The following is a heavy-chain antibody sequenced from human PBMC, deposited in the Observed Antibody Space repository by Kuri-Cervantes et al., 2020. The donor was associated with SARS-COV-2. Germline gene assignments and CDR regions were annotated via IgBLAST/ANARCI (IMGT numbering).Heavy chain of an antibody. CDR1: GYTFTGYY. Sequence: ASVKVSCKASGYTFTGYYMHWVRQAPGQGLEWVGWINPNSGGTNYAQKFQGRVTMTRDTSISTAYMELSRLRSDDTAVYYCAREGITMVRGVTFDYWGQGTLVTVSS. V-gene: IGHV1-2*02. J-gene: IGHJ4*02. CDR3: AREGITMVRGVTFDY. D-gene: IGHD3-10*01. CDR2: INPNSGGT.